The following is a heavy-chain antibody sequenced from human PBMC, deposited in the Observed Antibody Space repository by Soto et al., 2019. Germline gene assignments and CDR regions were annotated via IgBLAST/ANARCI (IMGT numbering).Heavy chain of an antibody. CDR3: AKPRLVAGLIKYVDFAS. CDR2: ISGTGVSS. V-gene: IGHV3-23*01. CDR1: GFTVSSYA. D-gene: IGHD6-19*01. Sequence: GGSLKLGCEVSGFTVSSYARSWVRQSPGKGLEWVAVISGTGVSSQYADSVKGRFTISRDNSKNTLTLQMNSLRAEDTAVYYCAKPRLVAGLIKYVDFASWGQGTLVTVSS. J-gene: IGHJ4*02.